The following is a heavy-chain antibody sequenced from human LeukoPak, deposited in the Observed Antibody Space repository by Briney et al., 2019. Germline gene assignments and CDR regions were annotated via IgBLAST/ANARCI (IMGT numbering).Heavy chain of an antibody. J-gene: IGHJ4*02. CDR2: INPNSGGT. V-gene: IGHV1-2*02. CDR3: ARPRRGVGATNLDY. Sequence: GASVKVSCKASGYTFTGYYMHWMRQAPGQGLEWMGWINPNSGGTNYAQKFQGRVTMTRDTSISTAYMELSRLRSDDTAVYYCARPRRGVGATNLDYWGQGTLVTVSS. D-gene: IGHD1-26*01. CDR1: GYTFTGYY.